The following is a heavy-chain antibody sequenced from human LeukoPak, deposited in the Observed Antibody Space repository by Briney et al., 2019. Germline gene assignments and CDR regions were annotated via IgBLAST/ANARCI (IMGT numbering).Heavy chain of an antibody. D-gene: IGHD4-23*01. CDR1: GFTFSSYS. Sequence: PGGSLRLSCAASGFTFSSYSMNWVRQAPGKGLEWVSSISSSSSYIYYADSVRGRFTISRDNAKNSLYLQMNSLRDEDTAVYYCARATDYGGNSGYWGQGTLVTVSS. CDR2: ISSSSSYI. V-gene: IGHV3-21*01. CDR3: ARATDYGGNSGY. J-gene: IGHJ4*02.